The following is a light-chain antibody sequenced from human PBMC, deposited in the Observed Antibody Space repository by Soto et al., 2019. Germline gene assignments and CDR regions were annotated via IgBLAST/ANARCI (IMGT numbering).Light chain of an antibody. V-gene: IGKV3-15*01. Sequence: EVVMTQSPATLSVSPGERAMLSCRASQSVRSNLAWYQQKPGQPPRRLIYAASTRATGIPARFSGSGSGTEFTLTISSLQSEDFAVYYCQHYNNWPPSAFGQGTRLEI. J-gene: IGKJ2*01. CDR3: QHYNNWPPSA. CDR1: QSVRSN. CDR2: AAS.